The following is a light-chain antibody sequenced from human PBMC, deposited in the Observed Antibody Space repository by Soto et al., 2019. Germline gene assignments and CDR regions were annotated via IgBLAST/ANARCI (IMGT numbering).Light chain of an antibody. Sequence: DIQMTQSPSSLYASVGDRVTITCRASQSIDTYLNWYQKKPGKAPQLLIYSASTLQSGVPSRFSGSGSGTDFTLTISSLQPEDFASYYCQQSYTSSWTFGQGTKVDIK. CDR2: SAS. V-gene: IGKV1-39*01. CDR1: QSIDTY. CDR3: QQSYTSSWT. J-gene: IGKJ1*01.